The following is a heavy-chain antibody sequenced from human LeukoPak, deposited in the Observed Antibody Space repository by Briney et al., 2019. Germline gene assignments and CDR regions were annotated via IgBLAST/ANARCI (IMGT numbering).Heavy chain of an antibody. CDR3: ARDWREWIQLWLLTY. CDR2: ISYDGSNK. CDR1: GFTFSSYA. V-gene: IGHV3-30*04. D-gene: IGHD5-18*01. J-gene: IGHJ4*02. Sequence: GGSLRLSCTASGFTFSSYAMHWVRLAPGKGLEWVAVISYDGSNKYYAASVKGRFTISRDNSKNTLYLQMNSLRADDTAVYYCARDWREWIQLWLLTYWGQGTLVTVSS.